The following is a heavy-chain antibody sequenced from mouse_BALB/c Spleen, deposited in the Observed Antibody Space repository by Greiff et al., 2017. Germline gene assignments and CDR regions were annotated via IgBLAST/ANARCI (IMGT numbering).Heavy chain of an antibody. CDR3: ARNYYGSSYGFDY. J-gene: IGHJ2*01. V-gene: IGHV5-17*02. CDR1: GFTFSSFG. CDR2: ISSGSSTI. D-gene: IGHD1-1*01. Sequence: EVQGVESGGGLVQPGGSRKLSCAASGFTFSSFGMHWVRQAPEKGLEWVAYISSGSSTIYYADTVKGRFTISRDNPKNTLFLQMTSLRSEDTAMYYCARNYYGSSYGFDYWGQGTTLTVSS.